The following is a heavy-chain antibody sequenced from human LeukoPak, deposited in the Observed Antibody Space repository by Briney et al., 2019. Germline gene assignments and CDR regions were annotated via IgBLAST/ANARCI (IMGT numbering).Heavy chain of an antibody. CDR1: GYSFTNYW. J-gene: IGHJ6*02. CDR3: ARVRVATSLYYYYGFDV. Sequence: GESLKISCKGSGYSFTNYWISWVRQMPGKGLEWMGRIDPSDSYINYSPSFQGHVTISADKSISTAYLQWSSLKASDTAIYYCARVRVATSLYYYYGFDVWGQGTTVTVSS. V-gene: IGHV5-10-1*01. CDR2: IDPSDSYI. D-gene: IGHD5-12*01.